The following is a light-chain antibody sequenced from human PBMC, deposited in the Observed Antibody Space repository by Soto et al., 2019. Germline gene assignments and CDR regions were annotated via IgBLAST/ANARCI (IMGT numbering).Light chain of an antibody. CDR3: SSYTRSSALVL. V-gene: IGLV2-14*01. Sequence: QSVLTQPASVSGSPGQSITISCTGTSSDVGGYNYVSWYQQHPGKAPKLMIYEVSNRPSGVSSRFSGSKSGNTASPTISGLQAEDEADYYCSSYTRSSALVLFGGGTKLTVL. CDR2: EVS. CDR1: SSDVGGYNY. J-gene: IGLJ2*01.